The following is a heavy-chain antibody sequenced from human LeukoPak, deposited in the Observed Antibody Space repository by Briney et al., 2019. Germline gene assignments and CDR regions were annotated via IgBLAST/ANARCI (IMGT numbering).Heavy chain of an antibody. Sequence: SETLSLTCTVSGGSISSYYWSWIRQPAGKGLEWIGRIYTSGSTNYNPSLKTRVTMSVDTSKNQFSLKLSSVTAADTAVYYCARDSYGDYYYYYGMDVWGQGTTVTVSS. CDR1: GGSISSYY. CDR3: ARDSYGDYYYYYGMDV. J-gene: IGHJ6*02. CDR2: IYTSGST. D-gene: IGHD4-17*01. V-gene: IGHV4-4*07.